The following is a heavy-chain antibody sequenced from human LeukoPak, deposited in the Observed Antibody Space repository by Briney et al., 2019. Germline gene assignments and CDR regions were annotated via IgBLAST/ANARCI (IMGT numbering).Heavy chain of an antibody. Sequence: ASVKVSCKASGYTFTSYGISWVRQAPGQGLEWMGWISAYNGNTNYAQKLQGRVTMTTDTSTSTAYMELRSLRSDDTAVYYCARDRGDSSGWHRPYYYYYYMDVWGKGTTVTISS. CDR2: ISAYNGNT. CDR3: ARDRGDSSGWHRPYYYYYYMDV. CDR1: GYTFTSYG. J-gene: IGHJ6*03. D-gene: IGHD6-19*01. V-gene: IGHV1-18*01.